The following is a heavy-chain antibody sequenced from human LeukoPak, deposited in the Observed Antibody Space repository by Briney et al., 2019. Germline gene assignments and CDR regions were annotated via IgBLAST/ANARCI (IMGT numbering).Heavy chain of an antibody. Sequence: SETLSLTCTVSGGSISSGVYYWSWIRQPPGKGLERIGYIYYSGSTYYNPSLKSRVTISVDTSKNQFSLKLSSVTAADTAVYYCARDQIEEDYGDLRGYYYYGMDVWGKGTTVTVSS. J-gene: IGHJ6*04. V-gene: IGHV4-30-4*01. CDR3: ARDQIEEDYGDLRGYYYYGMDV. D-gene: IGHD4-17*01. CDR2: IYYSGST. CDR1: GGSISSGVYY.